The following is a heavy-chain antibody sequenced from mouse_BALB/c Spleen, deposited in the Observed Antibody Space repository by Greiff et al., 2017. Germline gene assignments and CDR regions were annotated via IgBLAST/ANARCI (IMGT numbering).Heavy chain of an antibody. Sequence: EVMLVESGGGLVKPGGSLKLSCAASGFTFSDYYMYWVRQTPEKRLEWVATISDGGSYTYYPDSVKGRFTISRDNAKNNLYLQMSSLKSEDTAMYYCARDWDDYDGPSYWGQGTLGTVSA. J-gene: IGHJ3*01. CDR2: ISDGGSYT. D-gene: IGHD2-4*01. CDR1: GFTFSDYY. CDR3: ARDWDDYDGPSY. V-gene: IGHV5-4*02.